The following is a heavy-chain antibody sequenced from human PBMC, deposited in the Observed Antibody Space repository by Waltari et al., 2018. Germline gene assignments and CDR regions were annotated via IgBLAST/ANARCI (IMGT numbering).Heavy chain of an antibody. D-gene: IGHD2-15*01. CDR3: AREEGSTYWWDD. J-gene: IGHJ4*02. Sequence: QVQLQESGPGLVKPSQTLSLTCTVSGASISSGHYFWSWIRQPAGKGLEWIGRFYSVGSTNYNPSLKSRVSISVDTSKNQFSLHLRSVTAADTALYYCAREEGSTYWWDDWGQGTWSPSPQ. V-gene: IGHV4-61*02. CDR1: GASISSGHYF. CDR2: FYSVGST.